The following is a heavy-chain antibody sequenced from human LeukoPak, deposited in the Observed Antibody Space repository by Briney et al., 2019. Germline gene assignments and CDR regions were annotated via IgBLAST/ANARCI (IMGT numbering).Heavy chain of an antibody. J-gene: IGHJ4*02. Sequence: SGGSLRLSCAASGFTFKNAWMTWVRQAPGKGLEWVGRIKNKIDGGTTDYAAPVKGRFTISRDDSKSTLYLQMNSLKTEDTAVYYCTTELYYDILTDYSVDFDYWGQGSLVTVSS. CDR1: GFTFKNAW. D-gene: IGHD3-9*01. V-gene: IGHV3-15*01. CDR3: TTELYYDILTDYSVDFDY. CDR2: IKNKIDGGTT.